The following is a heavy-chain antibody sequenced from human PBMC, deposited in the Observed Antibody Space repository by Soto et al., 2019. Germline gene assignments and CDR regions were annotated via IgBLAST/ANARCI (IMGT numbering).Heavy chain of an antibody. D-gene: IGHD2-15*01. CDR2: IYSGGRT. J-gene: IGHJ4*02. Sequence: GGSLRLSCAASGFTVSSNSMSWVRQAPGKGLEWVSVIYSGGRTDYADSVKGRFTISRDNSQNTLYLQMNSLRAEDTAVYYCARDETYCSGDNCYFYFDYWGQGTLVTSPQ. CDR1: GFTVSSNS. CDR3: ARDETYCSGDNCYFYFDY. V-gene: IGHV3-53*01.